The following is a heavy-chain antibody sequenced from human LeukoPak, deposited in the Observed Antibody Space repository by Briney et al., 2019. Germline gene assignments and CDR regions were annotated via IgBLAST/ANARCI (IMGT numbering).Heavy chain of an antibody. Sequence: SQTLSLTCAISGDSVSNNNAAWNWIRQSPSRGLEWLGRTYYRSKWYNDYAASVKSRITINPDTSKNQFSLKLSSVTAADTAVYYCARGHSSGWYGNGAFDIWGQGTMVTVSS. V-gene: IGHV6-1*01. CDR3: ARGHSSGWYGNGAFDI. CDR2: TYYRSKWYN. CDR1: GDSVSNNNAA. J-gene: IGHJ3*02. D-gene: IGHD6-19*01.